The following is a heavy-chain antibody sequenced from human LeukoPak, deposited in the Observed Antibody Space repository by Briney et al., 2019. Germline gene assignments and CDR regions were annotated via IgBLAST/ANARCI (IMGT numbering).Heavy chain of an antibody. CDR3: ARVTHRKAFDI. CDR1: GYTFTSYY. V-gene: IGHV1-46*01. J-gene: IGHJ3*02. CDR2: INPSGGST. Sequence: ASVKVSCKASGYTFTSYYMHWVRQAPRQGLEWMGIINPSGGSTSYAQKFQGRVTMTRDTSTSTVYMELSSLRSEDTAVYYCARVTHRKAFDIWGQGTMVTVSS.